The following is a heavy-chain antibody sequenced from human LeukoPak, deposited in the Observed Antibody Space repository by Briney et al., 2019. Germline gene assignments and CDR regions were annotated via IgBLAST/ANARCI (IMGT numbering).Heavy chain of an antibody. V-gene: IGHV1-46*01. J-gene: IGHJ4*02. D-gene: IGHD1-26*01. CDR2: INPSGGST. Sequence: ASVKVSCKASGYTFTSYYMHWVRQAPGQGLEWMGIINPSGGSTSYAQKFQGRVTMTWDTSTSTVYMELSSLRSEDTAVYYCARASREGVFDYWGQGTLVTVSS. CDR3: ARASREGVFDY. CDR1: GYTFTSYY.